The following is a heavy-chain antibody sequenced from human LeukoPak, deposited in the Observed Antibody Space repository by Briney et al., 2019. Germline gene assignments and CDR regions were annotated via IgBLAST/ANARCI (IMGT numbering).Heavy chain of an antibody. Sequence: SETLSLTCTVSGGSISGYYWSWIRQPPGKGLEWIGYIYYSGNTKYNPSLKSRVSISVETSKNQFSLKLSSVTAADTAMYYCARRYSGRYEFDYWGQGTLVTVSS. CDR1: GGSISGYY. D-gene: IGHD1-26*01. J-gene: IGHJ4*02. CDR2: IYYSGNT. CDR3: ARRYSGRYEFDY. V-gene: IGHV4-59*01.